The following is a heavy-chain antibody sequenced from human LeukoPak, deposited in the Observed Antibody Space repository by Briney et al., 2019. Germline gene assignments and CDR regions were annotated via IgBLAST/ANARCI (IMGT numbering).Heavy chain of an antibody. Sequence: GGSLRLSCAGSGFIFSTYSMNWVRQAPGKGLEWVSSISSQSSYIHYADSVKGRFTISRDNSKNTLYLQMNSLRAEDTAVYYCARETMIAYAFDIWGQGTMVTVSS. CDR3: ARETMIAYAFDI. CDR2: ISSQSSYI. V-gene: IGHV3-21*01. D-gene: IGHD3-22*01. CDR1: GFIFSTYS. J-gene: IGHJ3*02.